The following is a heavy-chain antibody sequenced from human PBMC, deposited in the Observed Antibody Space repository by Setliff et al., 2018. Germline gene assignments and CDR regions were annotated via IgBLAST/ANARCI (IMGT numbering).Heavy chain of an antibody. D-gene: IGHD3-9*01. J-gene: IGHJ6*04. Sequence: SETLSLTCTVSNGSISSGNYFWGWIRQPPGKGLEWMGSIFYTGSTYYSPSLKSRVTISLDTSKNQFSLNLNSATAADTAVYYCARHALSFDSAWDVWGKGTTVTVSS. CDR3: ARHALSFDSAWDV. CDR2: IFYTGST. CDR1: NGSISSGNYF. V-gene: IGHV4-39*01.